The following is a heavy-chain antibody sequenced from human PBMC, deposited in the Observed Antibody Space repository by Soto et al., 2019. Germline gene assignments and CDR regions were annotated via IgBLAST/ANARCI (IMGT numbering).Heavy chain of an antibody. J-gene: IGHJ6*02. V-gene: IGHV1-18*01. CDR3: ARDIVVVPADTYYYGMDV. CDR1: GYTFTSYG. CDR2: ISAYNGNT. Sequence: GASVKVSCKASGYTFTSYGISWVRQAPGQGLEWMGWISAYNGNTNYAQKLQGRVTMTTDTSTSTAYMELRSLRSDDTAVYYCARDIVVVPADTYYYGMDVWGQGTTVTVSS. D-gene: IGHD2-2*01.